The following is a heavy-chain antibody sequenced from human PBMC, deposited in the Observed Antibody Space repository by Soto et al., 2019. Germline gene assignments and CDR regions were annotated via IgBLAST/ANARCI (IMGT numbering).Heavy chain of an antibody. CDR3: ARDVMVTAMVMWYFDL. J-gene: IGHJ2*01. D-gene: IGHD2-21*02. Sequence: GGSLRLSCAASGFTFSSYGMHWVRQAPGKGLEWVAVIWYDGSNKYYADSVKGRFTISRDNSKNTLYLQMNSLRAEDTAVYYCARDVMVTAMVMWYFDLWGRGTLVTVSS. V-gene: IGHV3-33*01. CDR2: IWYDGSNK. CDR1: GFTFSSYG.